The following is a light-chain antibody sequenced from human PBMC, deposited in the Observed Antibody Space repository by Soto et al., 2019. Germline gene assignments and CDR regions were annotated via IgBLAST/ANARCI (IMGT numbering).Light chain of an antibody. CDR2: AAS. CDR3: QKYSSVIT. Sequence: DIQMTQSPSSLSASVGDRVTITCRASQGIRNFLAWYQQKPGKVPKLLISAASTLESGVPSRFSGSGSGTDFTQTITSLQPEDVATYYCQKYSSVITFGQGTRLEIK. V-gene: IGKV1-27*01. CDR1: QGIRNF. J-gene: IGKJ5*01.